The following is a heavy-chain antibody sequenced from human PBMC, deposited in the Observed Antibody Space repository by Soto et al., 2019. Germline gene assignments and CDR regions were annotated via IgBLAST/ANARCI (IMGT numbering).Heavy chain of an antibody. V-gene: IGHV4-59*01. CDR1: GGSISGFY. D-gene: IGHD3-9*01. CDR2: IYYSGST. J-gene: IGHJ5*02. Sequence: SETLSLTCTVSGGSISGFYWSWIRQPPGKGLEWIGYIYYSGSTNFNPSLKSRVTMPVDTSKNQFSLRLSSVTAADTAVYYCARLVYYDILTGLSRGFDPWGQGALVTVSS. CDR3: ARLVYYDILTGLSRGFDP.